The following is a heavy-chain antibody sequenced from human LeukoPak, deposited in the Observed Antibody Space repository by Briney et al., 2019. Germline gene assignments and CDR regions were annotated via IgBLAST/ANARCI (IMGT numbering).Heavy chain of an antibody. CDR3: AKDQWSFSLGSPYY. J-gene: IGHJ4*02. D-gene: IGHD3-10*01. CDR2: ISYDGRNK. CDR1: GFTFSSYW. V-gene: IGHV3-30*18. Sequence: GGSLRLSCAASGFTFSSYWMSWVRQAPGKGLQWVALISYDGRNKYYADSVKGRFTISRDNSKNTLYLQMNSLRAEDTAVYYCAKDQWSFSLGSPYYWGQGTLVTVSS.